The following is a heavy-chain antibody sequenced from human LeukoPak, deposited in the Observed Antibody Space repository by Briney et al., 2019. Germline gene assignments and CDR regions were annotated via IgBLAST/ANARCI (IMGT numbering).Heavy chain of an antibody. CDR1: GFTFSSFA. Sequence: GGSLRLSCAASGFTFSSFAMSWVRQAPGKGLEWVSAISGSGVSTYYADSVKGRFTISRDNSKNTLYLQMNSLRAEDTAVYYCAKDRPPGLLATAFDYWGPGTLVTVSS. CDR3: AKDRPPGLLATAFDY. V-gene: IGHV3-23*01. D-gene: IGHD5-12*01. J-gene: IGHJ4*02. CDR2: ISGSGVST.